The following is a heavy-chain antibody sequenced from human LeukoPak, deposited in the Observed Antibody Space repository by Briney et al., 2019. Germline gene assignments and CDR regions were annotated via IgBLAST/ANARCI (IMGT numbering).Heavy chain of an antibody. D-gene: IGHD2-2*01. J-gene: IGHJ6*02. CDR1: GYTFTSYG. V-gene: IGHV1-18*01. CDR2: ISAYNGNT. CDR3: ARNGAGALVVVPAAMGYGMDV. Sequence: ASVKVSCKASGYTFTSYGISWVRQAPGQGLEWMGWISAYNGNTNYAQKLQGGVTMTTDTSTSTAYMELRSLRSDDTAVYYCARNGAGALVVVPAAMGYGMDVWGQGTTVTVSS.